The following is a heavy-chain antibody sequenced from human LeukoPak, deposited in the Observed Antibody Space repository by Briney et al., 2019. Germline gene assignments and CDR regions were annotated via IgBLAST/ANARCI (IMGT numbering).Heavy chain of an antibody. CDR3: ARFYSGYGNYYYYMDV. Sequence: ASVKVSCKASGYNFTGYYLHWVRQAPGQGLEWMGWINPNTGGTNYAQKFQGRVTMTRDTSISTAYMELSRLRSDDTAVYYCARFYSGYGNYYYYMDVWGKGTTVTVSS. CDR2: INPNTGGT. J-gene: IGHJ6*03. D-gene: IGHD5-12*01. V-gene: IGHV1-2*02. CDR1: GYNFTGYY.